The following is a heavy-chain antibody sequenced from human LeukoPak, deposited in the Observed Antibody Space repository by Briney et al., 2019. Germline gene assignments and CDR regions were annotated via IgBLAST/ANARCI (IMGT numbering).Heavy chain of an antibody. Sequence: GGSLRLSCAASGFTFSSYSMNWVRQAPGKGLEWVSAISGSGGSTYYADSVKGRFTISRDNSKNTLYLQMNSLRAEDTAVYYCAKGRLEWLSFDYWGQGTLVTVSS. CDR3: AKGRLEWLSFDY. CDR2: ISGSGGST. CDR1: GFTFSSYS. D-gene: IGHD3-3*01. J-gene: IGHJ4*02. V-gene: IGHV3-23*01.